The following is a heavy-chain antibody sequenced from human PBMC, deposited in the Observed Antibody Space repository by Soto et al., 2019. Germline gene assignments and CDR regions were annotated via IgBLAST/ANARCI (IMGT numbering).Heavy chain of an antibody. Sequence: ASVKVSCKASGYTFTSYAMHWVRQAPGQRLEWMGWINAGNGNTKYSQKFQGRVTITRVTSASTAYMELSSLRSEDTAVYYCARGVRLFRFLEWLLYFDYWGQGTLVTVSS. CDR2: INAGNGNT. CDR1: GYTFTSYA. V-gene: IGHV1-3*01. CDR3: ARGVRLFRFLEWLLYFDY. J-gene: IGHJ4*02. D-gene: IGHD3-3*01.